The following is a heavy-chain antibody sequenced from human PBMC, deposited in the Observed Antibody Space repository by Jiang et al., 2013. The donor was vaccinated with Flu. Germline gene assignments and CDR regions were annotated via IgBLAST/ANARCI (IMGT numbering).Heavy chain of an antibody. Sequence: KPTQTLTLTCNFSGFSLSTAGVGVAWVRQAPGKALEWLAFYHWDNDRRYSPSLKTRLTITKDTSKNQVVLTMTNMDPVDTGTYFCTFRKSGSGAFDVWG. CDR2: YHWDNDR. D-gene: IGHD1-26*01. V-gene: IGHV2-5*02. CDR3: TFRKSGSGAFDV. J-gene: IGHJ3*01. CDR1: GFSLSTAGVG.